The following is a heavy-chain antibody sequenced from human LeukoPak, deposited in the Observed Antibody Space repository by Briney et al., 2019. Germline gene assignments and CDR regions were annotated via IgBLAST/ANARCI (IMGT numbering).Heavy chain of an antibody. Sequence: SETLSLTCTVSGGSISSSSYYWGWIRQPPGKELEWIGSIYYSGSTYYNPSLKSRVTISGDTSKNQFSLKLSSVTAADTAVYFCARRPGWYFDLWGRGTLVTVSS. CDR1: GGSISSSSYY. J-gene: IGHJ2*01. CDR2: IYYSGST. CDR3: ARRPGWYFDL. V-gene: IGHV4-39*01.